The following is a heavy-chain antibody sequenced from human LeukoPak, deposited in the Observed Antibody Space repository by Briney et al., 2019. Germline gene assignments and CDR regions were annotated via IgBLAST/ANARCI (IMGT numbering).Heavy chain of an antibody. V-gene: IGHV4-59*11. Sequence: SETLSLTCTVSGGSISGHYWSWIRQPPGKGLEWIGYIYYTGNTKYNPSLKSRVTISEDTSKNQFSLKLSSVTAADTAVYYCARGPYYDFWSGYYTYGMDVWGQGTTVTVSS. CDR2: IYYTGNT. CDR1: GGSISGHY. CDR3: ARGPYYDFWSGYYTYGMDV. D-gene: IGHD3-3*01. J-gene: IGHJ6*02.